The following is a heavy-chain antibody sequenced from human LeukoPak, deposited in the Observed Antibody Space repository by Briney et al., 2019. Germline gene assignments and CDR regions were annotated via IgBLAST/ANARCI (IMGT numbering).Heavy chain of an antibody. V-gene: IGHV1-69*05. D-gene: IGHD2-15*01. CDR2: IIPICGTA. Sequence: SVKVSCKASGGTFSSYAISWVRQAPGQGLEWMGRIIPICGTANYAQKFQGRVTITTDESTSTAYMELSSLRSEDTAVYYCERMVVDIVVVVAARRQSVPFDIWGQGTMVTVSS. CDR3: ERMVVDIVVVVAARRQSVPFDI. J-gene: IGHJ3*02. CDR1: GGTFSSYA.